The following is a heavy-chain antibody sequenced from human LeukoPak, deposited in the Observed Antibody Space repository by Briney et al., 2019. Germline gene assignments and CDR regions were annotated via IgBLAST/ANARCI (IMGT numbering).Heavy chain of an antibody. V-gene: IGHV1-8*02. D-gene: IGHD3-10*01. CDR2: MSPNSGNT. J-gene: IGHJ5*02. CDR3: ASLWFGDPNWFDP. Sequence: GASVKVSCKASGYTFTSYGISWVRQATGQRPEWMGWMSPNSGNTGYAQKFQGRVTMTRNTSISTAYMELSSLRSEDTAVYYCASLWFGDPNWFDPWGQGTLVTVSS. CDR1: GYTFTSYG.